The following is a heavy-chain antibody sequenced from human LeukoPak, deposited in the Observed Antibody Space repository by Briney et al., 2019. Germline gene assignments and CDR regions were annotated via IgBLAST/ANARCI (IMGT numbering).Heavy chain of an antibody. D-gene: IGHD6-19*01. J-gene: IGHJ6*02. CDR2: IGTAGDT. CDR1: GFTFSSYD. CDR3: ANASRKAVASGYYYGMDV. Sequence: GGSLRLSCEASGFTFSSYDMHWVRQAPGKGLEWVSAIGTAGDTYYPGSVKGRLTTFSENAKNSLYLQANSLRAGHTAVYYSANASRKAVASGYYYGMDVWGQGTTVTVSS. V-gene: IGHV3-13*01.